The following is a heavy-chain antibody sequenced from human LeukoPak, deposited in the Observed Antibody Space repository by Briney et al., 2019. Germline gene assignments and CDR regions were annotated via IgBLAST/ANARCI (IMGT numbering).Heavy chain of an antibody. D-gene: IGHD6-13*01. V-gene: IGHV4-38-2*02. Sequence: SETLSLTCSVSGYSISSGYYWAWIRPPPGKGLEWIGSNYHSGRTFYNPSLKSRVTISVDTSKNQFSLKLTSVTAADTAVYYCASRTGSSWYPLYMDVWGKGTTVSISS. CDR1: GYSISSGYY. J-gene: IGHJ6*03. CDR2: NYHSGRT. CDR3: ASRTGSSWYPLYMDV.